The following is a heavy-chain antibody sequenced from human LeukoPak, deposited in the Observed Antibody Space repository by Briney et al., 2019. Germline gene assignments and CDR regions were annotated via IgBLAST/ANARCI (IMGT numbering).Heavy chain of an antibody. D-gene: IGHD1-26*01. Sequence: ASLKVSCKASGYTFTGYFIHWVRQATGQGLEWMGWMNPNSGNTGYAQKFQGRVTMTRNTSISTAYMELSRLRSGVTAVYYCARGGRLELLVYFYYYMDVWGKGTTVTVPS. V-gene: IGHV1-8*02. CDR3: ARGGRLELLVYFYYYMDV. CDR2: MNPNSGNT. J-gene: IGHJ6*03. CDR1: GYTFTGYF.